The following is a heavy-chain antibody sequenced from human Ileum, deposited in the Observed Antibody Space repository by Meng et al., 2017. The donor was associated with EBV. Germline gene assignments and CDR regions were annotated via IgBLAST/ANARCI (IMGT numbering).Heavy chain of an antibody. CDR2: IDQSGYT. V-gene: IGHV4-34*01. D-gene: IGHD4-23*01. Sequence: QVRLREWGTGLLKASEPLALTWAVYGGAFNDYYWTWLRQPLGKGLEWFGEIDQSGYTKFNPSLSSRATISRDTSNNQFSLRLNSVTAADTALYYCARYGRCNGNSFYCFDPWGQGTLVTVSS. CDR3: ARYGRCNGNSFYCFDP. CDR1: GGAFNDYY. J-gene: IGHJ5*02.